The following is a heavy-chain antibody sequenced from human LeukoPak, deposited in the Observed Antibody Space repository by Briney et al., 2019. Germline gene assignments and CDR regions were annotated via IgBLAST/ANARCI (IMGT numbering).Heavy chain of an antibody. Sequence: GASVKVSCKSSVYTFTGYYMHWVRQAPGQGLEWMGWINPNRGGTKYAQTFQGRVTMTRDTYISTAYMELSSLSSDDTAVYYCATDGDSYGYYYYGMDVWGQGTTVTVSS. CDR2: INPNRGGT. D-gene: IGHD5-18*01. CDR3: ATDGDSYGYYYYGMDV. CDR1: VYTFTGYY. J-gene: IGHJ6*02. V-gene: IGHV1-2*02.